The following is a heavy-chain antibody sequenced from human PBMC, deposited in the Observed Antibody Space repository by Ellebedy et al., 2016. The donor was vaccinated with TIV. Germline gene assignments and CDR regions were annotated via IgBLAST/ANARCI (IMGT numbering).Heavy chain of an antibody. CDR3: ARDLGWYYGTEAEGLDP. D-gene: IGHD3-10*01. Sequence: AASVKVSCKASGYTFINYGISWVRRAPGQGFEWMGSISANNGHPNYAQNFQDRVTMTIDASTSTAYMELRSLRSDDTAIYYCARDLGWYYGTEAEGLDPWGQGTLVTVSS. V-gene: IGHV1-18*01. J-gene: IGHJ5*02. CDR2: ISANNGHP. CDR1: GYTFINYG.